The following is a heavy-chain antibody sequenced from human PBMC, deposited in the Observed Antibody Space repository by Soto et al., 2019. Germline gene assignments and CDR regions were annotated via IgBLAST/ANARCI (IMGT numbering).Heavy chain of an antibody. D-gene: IGHD1-1*01. J-gene: IGHJ4*02. V-gene: IGHV3-30*03. CDR3: TRSLFFASTGIEPFDL. CDR2: ISYDGSNK. Sequence: PGGSLRLSCAASGFTFSSYGMHWVRQAPGKGLEWVAVISYDGSNKYYADSVKGRVTISRDNSRNTLYLQMNSLRADDTAIFYCTRSLFFASTGIEPFDLWGQGTLVTVSS. CDR1: GFTFSSYG.